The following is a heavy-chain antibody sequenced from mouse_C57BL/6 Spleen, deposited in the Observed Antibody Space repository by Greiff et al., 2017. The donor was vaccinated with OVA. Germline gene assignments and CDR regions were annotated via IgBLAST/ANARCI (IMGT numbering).Heavy chain of an antibody. D-gene: IGHD1-1*01. Sequence: QVQLQQSGAELARPGASVKLSCKASGYTFTSYGISWVKQRTGQGLEWIGEIYPRSGNTYYNEKFKGKATLTADKSSSTAYMELRSLTSEDSAVDFCATLYYGSSSYYFDCWGQGTTLTVSS. CDR2: IYPRSGNT. V-gene: IGHV1-81*01. CDR3: ATLYYGSSSYYFDC. CDR1: GYTFTSYG. J-gene: IGHJ2*01.